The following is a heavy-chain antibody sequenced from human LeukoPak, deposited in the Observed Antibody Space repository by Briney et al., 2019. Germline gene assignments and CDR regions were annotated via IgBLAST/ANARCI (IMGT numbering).Heavy chain of an antibody. V-gene: IGHV3-30*03. J-gene: IGHJ4*02. CDR3: ARGITSGPRRYDVRNFDY. CDR1: GFTFSSYG. D-gene: IGHD5-12*01. Sequence: HPGGSLRLSCAASGFTFSSYGMHWVRQAPGKGLEWAAVISYDGSHKYYADSVKGRFTISRDNSKNTLSLQMNSLRAEDTAVYYCARGITSGPRRYDVRNFDYWGQGTPVTVSS. CDR2: ISYDGSHK.